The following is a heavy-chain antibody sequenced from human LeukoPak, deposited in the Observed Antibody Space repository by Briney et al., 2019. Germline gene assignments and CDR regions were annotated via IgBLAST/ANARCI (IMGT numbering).Heavy chain of an antibody. Sequence: GESLKISCKASGYSFTNYWISWVCQMPGKGLEWMGRIDPSDSNTNYSPSLQGHVTISADKSVNTAYLQWSSLKASDTAMYYCTRLSYYGSGLLDYWGQGTRVTVSS. V-gene: IGHV5-10-1*01. D-gene: IGHD3-10*01. CDR3: TRLSYYGSGLLDY. J-gene: IGHJ4*02. CDR1: GYSFTNYW. CDR2: IDPSDSNT.